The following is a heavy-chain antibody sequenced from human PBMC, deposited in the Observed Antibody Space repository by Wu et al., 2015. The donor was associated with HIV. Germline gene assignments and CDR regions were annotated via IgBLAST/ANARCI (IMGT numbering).Heavy chain of an antibody. Sequence: QVQLVQSGADVKKPGSSVRVSCKASGGSFNDYGFSWVRYTPGQGLEWMGRVIPAILTATYTQKFQGRVTMTTDTSTSTLYMELSSLRSEDTAVYYCARDRYCPTTSCPPYIDVW. J-gene: IGHJ6*03. D-gene: IGHD2-2*01. CDR1: GGSFNDYG. CDR3: ARDRYCPTTSCPPYIDV. CDR2: VIPAILTA. V-gene: IGHV1-69*05.